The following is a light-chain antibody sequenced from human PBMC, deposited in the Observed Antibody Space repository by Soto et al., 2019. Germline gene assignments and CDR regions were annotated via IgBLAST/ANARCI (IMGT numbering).Light chain of an antibody. CDR1: QSVSSNL. CDR3: RQYGTSLGFP. V-gene: IGKV3-20*01. J-gene: IGKJ4*01. Sequence: EIVLTQSPGTLSLSPGERATLSCRASQSVSSNLLAWYQEKPGQAPRLLIYGASKRATGIADRFSGSGSGTDFTLTISRLEAEDFAVYYCRQYGTSLGFPVGGGTKVDIK. CDR2: GAS.